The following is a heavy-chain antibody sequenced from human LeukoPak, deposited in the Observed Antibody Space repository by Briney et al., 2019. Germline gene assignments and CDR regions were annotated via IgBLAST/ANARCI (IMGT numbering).Heavy chain of an antibody. J-gene: IGHJ4*02. CDR3: ARARGGSNSDY. CDR2: INQDGSEK. D-gene: IGHD1-26*01. V-gene: IGHV3-7*05. Sequence: GGSLRLSCAASGFTFSSYWMRWVRQAPGKGLEWVASINQDGSEKYYVDSVKGRFTISRDNAKNSLYLQMNSLRADDTAVYYCARARGGSNSDYWGQGTLVTVSS. CDR1: GFTFSSYW.